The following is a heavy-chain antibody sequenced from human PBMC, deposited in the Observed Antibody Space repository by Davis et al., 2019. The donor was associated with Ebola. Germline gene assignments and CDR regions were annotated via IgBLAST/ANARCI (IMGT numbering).Heavy chain of an antibody. Sequence: GESLKISCAGSGFTFSTYAMTWVRQAPGKGLEWVSRISGSGGDPHYADSVKGRFTISRDNSKNTLYLQMSSLRAEDTAVFYCAKRATVKVAGANYYNAMDVWGKGTTVTVSS. D-gene: IGHD6-19*01. CDR3: AKRATVKVAGANYYNAMDV. CDR2: ISGSGGDP. J-gene: IGHJ6*04. V-gene: IGHV3-23*01. CDR1: GFTFSTYA.